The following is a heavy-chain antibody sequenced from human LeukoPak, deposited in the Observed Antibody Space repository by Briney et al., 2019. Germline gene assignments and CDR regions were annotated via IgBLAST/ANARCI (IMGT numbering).Heavy chain of an antibody. J-gene: IGHJ4*02. CDR3: ARRLGYCSSTSCPFDY. Sequence: SETLSLTCTVSGGSISSYYWSWIRQPPGKGLEWIGYIYYSGSTNYNPSLKSRVSMSVDTSKNQFSLKLSSVTAADTAVYYCARRLGYCSSTSCPFDYWGQGTLVTVSS. V-gene: IGHV4-59*08. CDR1: GGSISSYY. CDR2: IYYSGST. D-gene: IGHD2-2*01.